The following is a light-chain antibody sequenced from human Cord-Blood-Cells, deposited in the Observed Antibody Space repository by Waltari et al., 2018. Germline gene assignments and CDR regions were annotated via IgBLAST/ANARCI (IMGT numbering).Light chain of an antibody. CDR3: SSYTSSSTWV. CDR2: DVS. Sequence: QSALTQPASVSGSPGQSITISCTGTSSDVGGYNYVSWYQQHPGKAPKLIIYDVSNRPPVVSNRFSGSKSGNPASLTISGLQAEDGADYYCSSYTSSSTWVFGGGTKLTVL. V-gene: IGLV2-14*03. J-gene: IGLJ3*02. CDR1: SSDVGGYNY.